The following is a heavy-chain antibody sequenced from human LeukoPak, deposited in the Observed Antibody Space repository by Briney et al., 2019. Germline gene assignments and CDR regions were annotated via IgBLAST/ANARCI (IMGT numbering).Heavy chain of an antibody. V-gene: IGHV4-31*03. CDR2: IYYSGSP. Sequence: PSQTLSLTCTVSGGSISSGAYYWSWVRQHPGKGLEWIAYIYYSGSPYYNLSLKNRVTISVDTSNNQFSLKLSSVTAADTAVYYCARTHITGTGYFDYWGQGTLVTVSS. CDR1: GGSISSGAYY. D-gene: IGHD1-20*01. J-gene: IGHJ4*02. CDR3: ARTHITGTGYFDY.